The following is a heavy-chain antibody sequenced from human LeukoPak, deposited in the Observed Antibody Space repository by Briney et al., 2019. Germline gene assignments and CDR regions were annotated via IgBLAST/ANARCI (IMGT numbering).Heavy chain of an antibody. CDR2: ISGSSTTI. D-gene: IGHD5-12*01. J-gene: IGHJ4*02. CDR3: ARDGGYSGYVYNY. CDR1: GFPFSSYS. Sequence: GGSLRLSCVASGFPFSSYSMNWVRQAPGKGLEWVSYISGSSTTIYYADSVKGRFTISRDNAKNSLYLQMSSLRAEDTAVYYCARDGGYSGYVYNYWGQGTLVTVSS. V-gene: IGHV3-48*04.